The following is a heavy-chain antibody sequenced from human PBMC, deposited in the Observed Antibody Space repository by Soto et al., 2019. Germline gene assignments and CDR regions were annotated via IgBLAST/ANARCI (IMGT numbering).Heavy chain of an antibody. Sequence: QVQLVESGGGVVQPGRSQRLSCAASGFTFSSYGMHWVRQAPGKGLEWVAVISYDGSNKYYADSVKGRFTISRDNSKNTLYLQMNSLRAEDTAVYYCAKVKLELRYYYYGMDVWGQGTTVTVSS. V-gene: IGHV3-30*18. CDR2: ISYDGSNK. CDR1: GFTFSSYG. CDR3: AKVKLELRYYYYGMDV. J-gene: IGHJ6*02. D-gene: IGHD1-7*01.